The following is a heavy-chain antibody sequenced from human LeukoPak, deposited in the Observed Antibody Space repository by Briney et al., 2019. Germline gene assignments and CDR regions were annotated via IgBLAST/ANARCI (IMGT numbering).Heavy chain of an antibody. D-gene: IGHD3-3*01. CDR2: ISAYNGNT. J-gene: IGHJ5*02. V-gene: IGHV1-18*01. Sequence: RWASVKVSCKASGYTFTSYGISWVRQAPGQGLEWMGWISAYNGNTNYAQKLQGRVTMTTDTSTSTAYMELRSLRSDDTAVYYCARDWYYDFWSGYPNWFDPWGQGTLVTVSS. CDR1: GYTFTSYG. CDR3: ARDWYYDFWSGYPNWFDP.